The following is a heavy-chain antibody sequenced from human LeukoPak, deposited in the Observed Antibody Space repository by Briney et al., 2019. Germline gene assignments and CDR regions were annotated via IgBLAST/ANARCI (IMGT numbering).Heavy chain of an antibody. D-gene: IGHD3-10*01. CDR2: IIPVFGTA. CDR1: GGTFSSYA. CDR3: ARECDYYGSGSYCWFDP. Sequence: SVKVSCKASGGTFSSYAISWVRQAPGQGLEWMGGIIPVFGTADYAQKFQGRVTITADESTSTAYMELSSLRSEDTAVYYCARECDYYGSGSYCWFDPWGQGTLVTVSS. J-gene: IGHJ5*02. V-gene: IGHV1-69*01.